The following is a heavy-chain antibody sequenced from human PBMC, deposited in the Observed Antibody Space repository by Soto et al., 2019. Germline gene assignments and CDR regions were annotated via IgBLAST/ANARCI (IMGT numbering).Heavy chain of an antibody. CDR3: AGVVAARPDYYGMDV. Sequence: GASVKVSCNASVYTFTGYYMHWVRQAPGQGLEWMGWINPNSGGTNYAQKFQGRVTMTRDTSISTAYMELSRLRSDDTAVYYCAGVVAARPDYYGMDVWGQGTTVTVSS. D-gene: IGHD2-15*01. J-gene: IGHJ6*02. V-gene: IGHV1-2*02. CDR2: INPNSGGT. CDR1: VYTFTGYY.